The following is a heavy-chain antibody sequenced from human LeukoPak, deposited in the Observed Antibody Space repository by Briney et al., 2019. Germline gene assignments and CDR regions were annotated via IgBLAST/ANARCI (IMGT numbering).Heavy chain of an antibody. D-gene: IGHD3-22*01. CDR3: ARAPVYYDESSGYLKISNWYFDL. J-gene: IGHJ2*01. CDR1: EFTFSNYA. CDR2: INNSGVYT. Sequence: PGGSLRLSCAASEFTFSNYAMSWVRQAPGKGLEWVSIINNSGVYTSYADSVKGRFTISRDNSKNSLYLQMNSLRAEDTAVYYCARAPVYYDESSGYLKISNWYFDLWGRGTLVTVSS. V-gene: IGHV3-23*01.